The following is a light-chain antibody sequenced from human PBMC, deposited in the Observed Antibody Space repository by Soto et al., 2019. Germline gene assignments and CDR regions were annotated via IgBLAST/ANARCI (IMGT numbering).Light chain of an antibody. J-gene: IGKJ1*01. V-gene: IGKV1-39*01. Sequence: DIQMTQSPSSLSASVGDRVTITCRASQSFSSYLNWYQQKPGKAPKLLIYAASSLQSGVPSRFSGSGSGTDFTLTISSLQPEDFATYYCQQSYSTPRTFGQGTKVEIQ. CDR2: AAS. CDR3: QQSYSTPRT. CDR1: QSFSSY.